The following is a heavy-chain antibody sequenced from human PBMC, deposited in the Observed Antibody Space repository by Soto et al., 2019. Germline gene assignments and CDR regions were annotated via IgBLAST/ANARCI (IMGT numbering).Heavy chain of an antibody. CDR3: AKDISTQIWLGELSNEPYYYDGMDV. CDR1: GFTFDDYA. J-gene: IGHJ6*02. D-gene: IGHD3-10*01. V-gene: IGHV3-9*01. Sequence: EVQLVESGGGLVQPGRSLRLSCAASGFTFDDYAMHWVRQAPGKGLEWVSGISWNSGSIGYADSVKGRFTISRDNAKNSLYLQMNSLRVEDTALYYCAKDISTQIWLGELSNEPYYYDGMDVWGQGTTVTVSS. CDR2: ISWNSGSI.